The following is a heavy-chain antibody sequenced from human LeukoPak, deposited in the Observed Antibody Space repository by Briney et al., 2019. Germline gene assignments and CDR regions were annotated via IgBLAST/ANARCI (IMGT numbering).Heavy chain of an antibody. D-gene: IGHD4-17*01. Sequence: NTSETLSLTCTVSGGSISSGSYYWSWIRQPAGKGLEWIGRIYTSGSTYYNPSLKSRVTISVDTSKNQFSLKLSSVTAADTAVYYCARTDYGDYYKLVWFDYWGQGTLVTVSS. CDR1: GGSISSGSYY. CDR2: IYTSGST. V-gene: IGHV4-61*02. J-gene: IGHJ4*02. CDR3: ARTDYGDYYKLVWFDY.